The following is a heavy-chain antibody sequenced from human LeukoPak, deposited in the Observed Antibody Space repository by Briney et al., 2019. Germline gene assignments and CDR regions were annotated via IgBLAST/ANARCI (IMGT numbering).Heavy chain of an antibody. V-gene: IGHV4-4*07. D-gene: IGHD6-13*01. CDR1: GRSLTSYY. CDR3: ASSPLGSSWAYLNY. CDR2: IYTSGSK. Sequence: SETLSLTCTLSGRSLTSYYCSWIRQPARKGLAWIGRIYTSGSKNYNPSLKSRVTVSVDTYKNQFSLKLRSVTAADAAVYYCASSPLGSSWAYLNYWGQGTLVTVSS. J-gene: IGHJ4*02.